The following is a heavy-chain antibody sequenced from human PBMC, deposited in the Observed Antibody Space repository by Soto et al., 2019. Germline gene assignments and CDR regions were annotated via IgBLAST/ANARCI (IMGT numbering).Heavy chain of an antibody. CDR1: GGTFSSYT. CDR2: IIPILGIA. Sequence: SVKVSCKASGGTFSSYTISWVRQAPGQGLEWMGRIIPILGIANYAQKFQGRVTITADKSTSTAYMELSSLRSEDTAVYYCADYYYDSSGYGDAFDIWGQGTMVTVSS. J-gene: IGHJ3*02. D-gene: IGHD3-22*01. V-gene: IGHV1-69*02. CDR3: ADYYYDSSGYGDAFDI.